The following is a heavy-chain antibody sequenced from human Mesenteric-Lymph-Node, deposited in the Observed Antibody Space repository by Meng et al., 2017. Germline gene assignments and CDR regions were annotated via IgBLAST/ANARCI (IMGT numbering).Heavy chain of an antibody. J-gene: IGHJ4*02. D-gene: IGHD3-16*01. CDR2: INAATGNT. Sequence: GESLKISCKGSGYSFTSYWIGWVRQAPGQRLEWMGWINAATGNTKYSQKFQGRVTITTDTSATTVYMELRSLRSEDTAVYHCARWGEGGKMDYWGQGTLVTVSS. CDR3: ARWGEGGKMDY. CDR1: GYSFTSYW. V-gene: IGHV1-3*01.